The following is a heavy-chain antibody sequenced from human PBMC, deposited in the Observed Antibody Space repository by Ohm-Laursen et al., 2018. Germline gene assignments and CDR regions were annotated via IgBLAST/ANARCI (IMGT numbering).Heavy chain of an antibody. J-gene: IGHJ5*02. CDR3: AKGSRSSHYGSGRDNWFDP. CDR1: GLTFSSYA. D-gene: IGHD3-10*01. V-gene: IGHV3-23*01. CDR2: ISGSGGST. Sequence: SLRLSCAASGLTFSSYAMSWVRQAPGKGLEWVSAISGSGGSTYYADSVKGRFTISRDNSKNTLYLQMNSLRAEDTAVYYCAKGSRSSHYGSGRDNWFDPWGQGTLVTVSS.